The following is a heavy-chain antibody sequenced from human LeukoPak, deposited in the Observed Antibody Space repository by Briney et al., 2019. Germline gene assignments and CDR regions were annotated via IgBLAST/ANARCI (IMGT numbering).Heavy chain of an antibody. CDR3: ATDPTPYEWELHP. D-gene: IGHD1-26*01. V-gene: IGHV1-24*01. Sequence: GVSVKVSCKVSGYTLTELSMHWVRQAPGKGLEWMGGFDPEDGETIYAQKFQGRVTMTEDTSTDTAYMELSSLRSEDTAVYYCATDPTPYEWELHPWGQGTLATVSS. CDR1: GYTLTELS. CDR2: FDPEDGET. J-gene: IGHJ5*02.